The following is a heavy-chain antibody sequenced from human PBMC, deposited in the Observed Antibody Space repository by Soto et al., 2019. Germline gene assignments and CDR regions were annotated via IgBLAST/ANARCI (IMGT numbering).Heavy chain of an antibody. CDR1: GLTVSTNY. J-gene: IGHJ4*02. V-gene: IGHV3-66*01. D-gene: IGHD3-22*01. CDR2: IYSDGRT. CDR3: ASVTTLAFDY. Sequence: GGSLRLSCAASGLTVSTNYMSWVRQAPGKGLEWVSVIYSDGRTYHADSVKGRFTISRDNFENTLYLQMNSLRAEDTAVYYCASVTTLAFDYWGQGTLVTVSS.